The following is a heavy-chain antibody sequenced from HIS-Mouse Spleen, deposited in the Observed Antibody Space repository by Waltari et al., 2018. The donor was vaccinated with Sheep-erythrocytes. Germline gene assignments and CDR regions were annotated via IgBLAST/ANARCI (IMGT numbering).Heavy chain of an antibody. CDR3: ARDHSIVVPYYFDY. D-gene: IGHD3-22*01. V-gene: IGHV1-46*01. Sequence: QVQLVQSGAEVKKPGASVKVSFKASGYTSTIHYMHWVRPGPGQGLEWMGIINPSGGSTSYAQKFQGRVTMTRDTSTSTVYMELSSLRSEDTAVYYCARDHSIVVPYYFDYWGQGTLVTVSS. CDR2: INPSGGST. CDR1: GYTSTIHY. J-gene: IGHJ4*02.